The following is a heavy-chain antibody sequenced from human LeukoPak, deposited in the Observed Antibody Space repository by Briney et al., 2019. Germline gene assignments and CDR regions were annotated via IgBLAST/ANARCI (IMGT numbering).Heavy chain of an antibody. J-gene: IGHJ6*04. V-gene: IGHV3-48*04. CDR1: GFTFSSYS. D-gene: IGHD3-10*02. CDR2: ISSSGSTI. Sequence: GGPLRLSCTASGFTFSSYSMNWVRQAPGKGLEWVSYISSSGSTIYYADSVKGRFTISRDNAKNSLYLQMNSLRAEDTAVYYCAELGITMIGGVWGKGTTVTISS. CDR3: AELGITMIGGV.